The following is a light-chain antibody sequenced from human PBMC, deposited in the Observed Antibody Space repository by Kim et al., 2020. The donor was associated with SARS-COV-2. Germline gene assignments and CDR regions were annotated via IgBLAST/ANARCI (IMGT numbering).Light chain of an antibody. CDR2: DAS. J-gene: IGKJ4*01. CDR3: QQRSNWPPLT. Sequence: EIVLTQSPATLSLYPGERATLSCRASQSVSSYLAWYQQKPGQAPRLLIYDASNRATGIPARFSGSGSGTDFTLTISSLEPEDFAVYYCQQRSNWPPLTFGGGTKVEI. V-gene: IGKV3-11*01. CDR1: QSVSSY.